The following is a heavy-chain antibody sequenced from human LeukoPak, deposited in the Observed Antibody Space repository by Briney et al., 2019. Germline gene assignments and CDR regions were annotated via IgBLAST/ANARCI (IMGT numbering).Heavy chain of an antibody. Sequence: PGGSLRLSCVASGFTFSSYPMNWVRQAPGKGLEWVSYISSGSSYINYAESVKGRFTISRDNANNSLYLQMNSLRVEDTAVYYCARSFAFSVSSWGRGSLVTVSS. J-gene: IGHJ5*02. V-gene: IGHV3-21*01. D-gene: IGHD2-8*01. CDR2: ISSGSSYI. CDR1: GFTFSSYP. CDR3: ARSFAFSVSS.